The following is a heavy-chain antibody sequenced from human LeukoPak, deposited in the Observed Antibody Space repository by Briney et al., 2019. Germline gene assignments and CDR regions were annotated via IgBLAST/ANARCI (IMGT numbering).Heavy chain of an antibody. V-gene: IGHV4-59*01. Sequence: QSSETLSLTCAVYGGSFSGYYWSWIRQPPGKGLEWIGYIYYSGSTNYNPSLKSRVTISVDTSKNQFSLKLSSVTAADTAVYYCARERDNWFDPWGQGTLVTVSS. J-gene: IGHJ5*02. CDR3: ARERDNWFDP. CDR2: IYYSGST. CDR1: GGSFSGYY.